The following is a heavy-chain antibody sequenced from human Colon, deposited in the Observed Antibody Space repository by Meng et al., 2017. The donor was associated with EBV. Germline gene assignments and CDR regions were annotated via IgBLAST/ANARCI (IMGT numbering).Heavy chain of an antibody. CDR2: TRNKPESYST. V-gene: IGHV3-72*01. CDR3: ALRALPFT. CDR1: GFTFGDHF. J-gene: IGHJ5*02. Sequence: VQLVGSGGGLGQSGGALRLSCATSGFTFGDHFIDWVRQAPGKGLEWVGRTRNKPESYSTQYAASVKGRFTISRDDSKDSVYLQMNSLKTEDSAVYYCALRALPFTLGQGTLVTVSS.